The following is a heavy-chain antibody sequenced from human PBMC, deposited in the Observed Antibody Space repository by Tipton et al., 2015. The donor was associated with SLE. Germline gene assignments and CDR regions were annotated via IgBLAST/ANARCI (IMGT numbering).Heavy chain of an antibody. D-gene: IGHD2-15*01. Sequence: TLSLTCTVSGGSISNSSFYWSWIRQPPGKGLEWIGYISYSETTNYNPSLKSRVTISVDTSKNQFSLKLRSVTAADTAVYYCAGAWQGYCSGGTCYVLDYWSQGTLVTVSS. V-gene: IGHV4-61*01. J-gene: IGHJ4*02. CDR1: GGSISNSSFY. CDR2: ISYSETT. CDR3: AGAWQGYCSGGTCYVLDY.